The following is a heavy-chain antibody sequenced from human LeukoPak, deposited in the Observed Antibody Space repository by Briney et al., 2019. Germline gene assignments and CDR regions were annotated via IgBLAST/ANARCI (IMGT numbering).Heavy chain of an antibody. CDR2: INHSGST. Sequence: PSETLSLTCAVYGGSFSGYYWSWLRQPPGKGVEWVGEINHSGSTNYNPSLKSRVTISVDTSKNQFSLKLSSVTAADTAVYYCARGRSSGWSNYYYYYGMDVWGKGTTVTVSS. V-gene: IGHV4-34*01. J-gene: IGHJ6*04. CDR3: ARGRSSGWSNYYYYYGMDV. D-gene: IGHD6-19*01. CDR1: GGSFSGYY.